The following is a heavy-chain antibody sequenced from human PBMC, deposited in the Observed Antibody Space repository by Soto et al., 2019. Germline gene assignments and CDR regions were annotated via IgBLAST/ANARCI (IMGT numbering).Heavy chain of an antibody. V-gene: IGHV5-51*01. CDR3: ARSVAEPAPNWFDP. Sequence: GESLKISCKGSGYSFTSYWIGWVRQMPGKGLEWMGIIYPGDSDTRYSPSFQGRVTISADKSISTAYLQLSSLKASDTAMYYCARSVAEPAPNWFDPWGQGTLVTVSS. D-gene: IGHD6-19*01. CDR1: GYSFTSYW. CDR2: IYPGDSDT. J-gene: IGHJ5*02.